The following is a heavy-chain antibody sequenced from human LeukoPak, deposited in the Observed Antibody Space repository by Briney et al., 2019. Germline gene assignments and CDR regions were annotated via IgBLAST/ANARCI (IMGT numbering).Heavy chain of an antibody. V-gene: IGHV1-18*01. CDR2: INTYNGNT. CDR3: ARNSHGYSSGWLQFNFDY. J-gene: IGHJ4*02. CDR1: GYTFTTYG. Sequence: ASVKVSCKASGYTFTTYGVSWVRQAPGQGLEWMGWINTYNGNTNYAQKLQGRVTMTTDTSTSTAYMELRSLRSDDTAVYYCARNSHGYSSGWLQFNFDYWGQGTLVTVSS. D-gene: IGHD6-19*01.